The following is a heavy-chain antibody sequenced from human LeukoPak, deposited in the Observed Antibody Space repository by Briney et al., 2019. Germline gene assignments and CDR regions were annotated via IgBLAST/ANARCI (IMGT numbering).Heavy chain of an antibody. CDR2: IYTSGST. V-gene: IGHV4-61*02. J-gene: IGHJ3*02. CDR3: ARAILGYCSSTSCYDAFDI. Sequence: SETLSLTCTVSGGSISSSSYYWSWIRQPAGKGLEWIGRIYTSGSTNYNSSLKSRVTISVDTSKNQFSPKLSSVTAADTAVYYCARAILGYCSSTSCYDAFDIWGQGTMVTVSS. CDR1: GGSISSSSYY. D-gene: IGHD2-2*01.